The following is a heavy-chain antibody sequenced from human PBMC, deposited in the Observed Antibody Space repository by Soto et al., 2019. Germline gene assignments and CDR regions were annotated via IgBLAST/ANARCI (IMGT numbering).Heavy chain of an antibody. J-gene: IGHJ5*02. CDR3: ARGGGGRFLEWTAVNWFDP. D-gene: IGHD3-3*01. CDR2: IYYSGST. Sequence: SETLSLTCTVSGGSISSGGYYWSWTRQHPGKGLEWIGYIYYSGSTYYNPSLKSRVTISVDTSKNQFSLKLSSVTAADTAVYYCARGGGGRFLEWTAVNWFDPWGQGTLVTVSS. V-gene: IGHV4-31*03. CDR1: GGSISSGGYY.